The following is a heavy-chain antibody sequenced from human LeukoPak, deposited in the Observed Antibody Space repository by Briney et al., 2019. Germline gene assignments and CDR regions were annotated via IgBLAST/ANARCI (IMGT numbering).Heavy chain of an antibody. D-gene: IGHD6-19*01. CDR2: ISASSSYI. CDR1: EISMNNYN. J-gene: IGHJ3*02. V-gene: IGHV3-21*01. Sequence: GGSLRLSCVVSEISMNNYNMNWVRQAPGKGLEWVSSISASSSYIYYADSVKGRFIISRDNAKNSLYLQMSGLRAEDTAVYYCAKGKQWLVPLGAFDIWGQGTIVTVSS. CDR3: AKGKQWLVPLGAFDI.